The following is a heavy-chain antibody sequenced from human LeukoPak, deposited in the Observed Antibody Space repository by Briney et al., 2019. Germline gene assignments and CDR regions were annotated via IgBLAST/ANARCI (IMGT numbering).Heavy chain of an antibody. CDR1: GYTFTNYA. CDR2: ISAYNGNT. V-gene: IGHV1-18*01. J-gene: IGHJ4*02. D-gene: IGHD3-22*01. Sequence: GASVKVSCKASGYTFTNYAISWVRQAPGQGLEWVGWISAYNGNTNYAQKFQGRVTMTRDMSTSTVYMELSSLRSEDTAVYYCARDRYYHSTGNVSYFDSWGQGPRAPV. CDR3: ARDRYYHSTGNVSYFDS.